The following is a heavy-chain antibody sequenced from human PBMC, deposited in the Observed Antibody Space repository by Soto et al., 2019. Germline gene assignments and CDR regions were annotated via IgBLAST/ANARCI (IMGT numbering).Heavy chain of an antibody. J-gene: IGHJ6*02. CDR3: AKGKVAYDNSGLQYFYYFPMNV. D-gene: IGHD3-22*01. Sequence: EVQLLESGGDLVQPGGSLRLSCAASEFTFSSYAMNWVRQAPGKGLEWVSVISGGGGTTYYADSVKGRFRISRDNSKNPVYLQMYSLRVEDTVVYYCAKGKVAYDNSGLQYFYYFPMNVWGQGTTVTVSS. CDR1: EFTFSSYA. CDR2: ISGGGGTT. V-gene: IGHV3-23*01.